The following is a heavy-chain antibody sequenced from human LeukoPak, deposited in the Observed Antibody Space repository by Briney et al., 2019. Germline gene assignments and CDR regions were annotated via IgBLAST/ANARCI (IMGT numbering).Heavy chain of an antibody. J-gene: IGHJ4*02. V-gene: IGHV3-11*04. CDR2: IISSGSTI. Sequence: PGGSLRLSCATSGFTFSDYYMSWIRQAPGKGLEWVSYIISSGSTIYYADSVKGRFTISRDNANNSLYLQMDSLRAEDTAVYYCAKDVRSDYFDYWGQGTLVTVSS. CDR3: AKDVRSDYFDY. CDR1: GFTFSDYY.